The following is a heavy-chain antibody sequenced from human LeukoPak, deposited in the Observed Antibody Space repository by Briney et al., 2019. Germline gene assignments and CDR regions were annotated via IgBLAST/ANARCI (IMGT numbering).Heavy chain of an antibody. V-gene: IGHV1-46*01. CDR2: INPSGGST. J-gene: IGHJ3*01. CDR1: GYTFT. CDR3: AREGEYYAESGNLIDAADV. Sequence: ASVKVSCKASGYTFTIHWVRQAPGQGLEWMGIINPSGGSTSYAQKFQDRVNITADTSTNTAYMEMSSLTSEDTAMYYCAREGEYYAESGNLIDAADVWGQGTMVIVSA. D-gene: IGHD3-10*01.